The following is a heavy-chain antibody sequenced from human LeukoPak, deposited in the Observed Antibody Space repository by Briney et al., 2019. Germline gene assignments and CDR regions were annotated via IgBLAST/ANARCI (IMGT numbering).Heavy chain of an antibody. CDR1: GFTFSSYA. Sequence: GGSLRLSCAASGFTFSSYAMHWVRQAPGKGLEWVAVISYDGSNKYYADSVKGRFTISRDNSKNTLYLQMNSLRAEDTAVYYCARDPPKQQLLLEYFQHWGQGTLVTVSS. J-gene: IGHJ1*01. V-gene: IGHV3-30-3*01. CDR3: ARDPPKQQLLLEYFQH. CDR2: ISYDGSNK. D-gene: IGHD6-13*01.